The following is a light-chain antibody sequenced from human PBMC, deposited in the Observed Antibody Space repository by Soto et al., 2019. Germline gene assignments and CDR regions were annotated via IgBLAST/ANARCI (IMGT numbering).Light chain of an antibody. CDR1: QSVSSSY. Sequence: EIVLTQSPGTLSLSPGERATLSCRASQSVSSSYLAWYQQKPGQAPRLLIYGASSSATGIPDRFSGSGSGTDFTLTISRLEPEDFAVYYCQQYGSSLTVGGGTKVEIK. CDR2: GAS. CDR3: QQYGSSLT. J-gene: IGKJ4*01. V-gene: IGKV3-20*01.